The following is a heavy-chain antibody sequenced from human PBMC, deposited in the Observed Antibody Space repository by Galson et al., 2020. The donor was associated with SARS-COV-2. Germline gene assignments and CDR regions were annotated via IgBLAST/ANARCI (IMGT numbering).Heavy chain of an antibody. V-gene: IGHV3-30*04. J-gene: IGHJ4*02. Sequence: GGSLRLSCRASGFTFSSSAMHWVRQAPGKGLEWVAIISYDGTKRYNLDSVKGRFTSPRDNSKNTLFLHMDSLTTEDTAVYYCARETDDYTSSWYDYWGQGTLVTVSS. CDR1: GFTFSSSA. CDR3: ARETDDYTSSWYDY. D-gene: IGHD6-13*01. CDR2: ISYDGTKR.